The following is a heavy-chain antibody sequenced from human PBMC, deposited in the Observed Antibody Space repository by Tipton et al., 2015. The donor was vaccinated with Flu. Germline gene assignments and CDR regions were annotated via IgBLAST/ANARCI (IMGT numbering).Heavy chain of an antibody. D-gene: IGHD3-9*01. CDR1: GGSVSSSSYY. CDR2: ADILGNN. CDR3: ARERLGEYNTAGYPDS. V-gene: IGHV4-61*02. J-gene: IGHJ4*02. Sequence: TLSLTCTVSGGSVSSSSYYWSWLRQPAGKGLEWIGRADILGNNRYNPSLKSRLTISLDTSKNQFSVRLNSVTAADTAVYYCARERLGEYNTAGYPDSWGQGALVTVSS.